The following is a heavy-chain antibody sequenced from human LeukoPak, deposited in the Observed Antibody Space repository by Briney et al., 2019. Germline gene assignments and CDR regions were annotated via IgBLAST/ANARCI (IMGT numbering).Heavy chain of an antibody. D-gene: IGHD3-22*01. CDR3: AQRRRHDISGDYQDWFDS. CDR1: GLLVSTSGVG. V-gene: IGHV2-5*02. Sequence: KDSGPTLVKPTQTLMQTYYLCGLLVSTSGVGVGWIRQPPGKALEWLAIIYLDDDKRYSPSLRCRVTITKDTSKNQVVLRMTNMDPVDTGTYYCAQRRRHDISGDYQDWFDSWGQGTLVIVSS. J-gene: IGHJ5*01. CDR2: IYLDDDK.